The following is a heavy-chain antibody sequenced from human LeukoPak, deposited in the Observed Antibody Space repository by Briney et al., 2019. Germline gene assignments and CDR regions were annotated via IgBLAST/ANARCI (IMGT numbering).Heavy chain of an antibody. CDR1: GGSINTDY. V-gene: IGHV4-4*07. CDR2: VYTSGNT. D-gene: IGHD1-26*01. CDR3: ARETLVGTTNYFDN. J-gene: IGHJ4*02. Sequence: SETLSLTCTVSGGSINTDYWSWIRQPTGRGLEWIGRVYTSGNTKYNASLQSRVTMSIDTSTKQFFLKLSSVTAADTAVYYCARETLVGTTNYFDNWGQGTLVTVSS.